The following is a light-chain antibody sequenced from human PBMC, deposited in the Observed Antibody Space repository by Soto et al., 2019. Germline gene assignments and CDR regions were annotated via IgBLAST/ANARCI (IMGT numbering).Light chain of an antibody. CDR2: AAS. CDR3: QQSYSTPT. J-gene: IGKJ1*01. CDR1: QSISSY. V-gene: IGKV1-39*01. Sequence: DIQMTQSPSSLSASVGDRVTITCRASQSISSYLNWYQQKPGKAPKLLIYAASSLQSGGPSRFSGSGSGTDFTLTISSLQPEDFATYYCQQSYSTPTFGQGTKVDIK.